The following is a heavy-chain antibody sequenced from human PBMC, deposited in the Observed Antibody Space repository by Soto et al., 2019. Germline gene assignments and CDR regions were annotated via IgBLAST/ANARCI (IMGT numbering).Heavy chain of an antibody. CDR2: IIPIFGTA. CDR3: ARHPGGRGYYYGMDV. Sequence: QVQLVQSGAAVKKPGSSVKVSCKASGGTFSSNAISWVRQAPGQGLEWMGGIIPIFGTANYAQKFQGRVTITADESTSTAYTELSSLRAEDTAVYYCARHPGGRGYYYGMDVWGQGTTVTVSS. V-gene: IGHV1-69*12. CDR1: GGTFSSNA. D-gene: IGHD2-15*01. J-gene: IGHJ6*02.